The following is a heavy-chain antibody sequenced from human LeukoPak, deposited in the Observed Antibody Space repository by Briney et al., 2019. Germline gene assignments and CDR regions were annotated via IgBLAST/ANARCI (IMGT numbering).Heavy chain of an antibody. CDR3: AKGLRSQNYYGMDV. V-gene: IGHV3-30*18. CDR1: GFTFSSYG. Sequence: PGRSLRLSCAASGFTFSSYGMHWVRQAPGKGLEWVAVISYDGSNKYNADSVKGRFTISRDNSKNTLYLQMNSLRAEDTAVYYCAKGLRSQNYYGMDVWGQGTTVTVSS. J-gene: IGHJ6*02. CDR2: ISYDGSNK. D-gene: IGHD4-17*01.